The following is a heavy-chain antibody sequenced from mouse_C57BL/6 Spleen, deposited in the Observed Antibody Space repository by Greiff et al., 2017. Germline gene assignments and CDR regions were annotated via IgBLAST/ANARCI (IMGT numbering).Heavy chain of an antibody. J-gene: IGHJ2*01. CDR1: GFTFSSYT. D-gene: IGHD1-1*01. Sequence: EVQGVESGGGLVKPGGSLKLSCAASGFTFSSYTMSWVRQTPEKRLEWVATISGGGGNTYYPDSVKGRFTISRDNAKNTLYLQMSSLRSEDTALYYCARHADYYGSRGDYWGQGTTLTVSS. CDR3: ARHADYYGSRGDY. V-gene: IGHV5-9*01. CDR2: ISGGGGNT.